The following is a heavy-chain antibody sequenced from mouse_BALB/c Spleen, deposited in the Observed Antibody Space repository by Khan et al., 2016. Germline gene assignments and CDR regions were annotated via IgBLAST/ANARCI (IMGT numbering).Heavy chain of an antibody. CDR3: ARRGYYYFDY. CDR2: INPSTGYT. V-gene: IGHV1-7*01. Sequence: QVQLKQSGAELAKPGASVKMSCKASGYTLTSYWMHWVKQRPAQGLEWIGYINPSTGYTEYNQKFKDKATLTADKSSSTAYMQLSSLTSEDSAVXYCARRGYYYFDYWGQGTTLTVYS. CDR1: GYTLTSYW. J-gene: IGHJ2*01. D-gene: IGHD2-3*01.